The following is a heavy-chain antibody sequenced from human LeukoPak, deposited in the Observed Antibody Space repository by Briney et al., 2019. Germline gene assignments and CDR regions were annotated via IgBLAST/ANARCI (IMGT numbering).Heavy chain of an antibody. D-gene: IGHD6-13*01. CDR3: AREAAAGTFYFDY. Sequence: SETLSLTCIVSGDSISNYYWSWIRQPAGKGLEWIGRIYTSGSTNYNPSLKSRVTMSVDTSKNQFSLKLTSVTAADTAVYYCAREAAAGTFYFDYWGQGPLVTVSS. J-gene: IGHJ4*02. CDR2: IYTSGST. CDR1: GDSISNYY. V-gene: IGHV4-4*07.